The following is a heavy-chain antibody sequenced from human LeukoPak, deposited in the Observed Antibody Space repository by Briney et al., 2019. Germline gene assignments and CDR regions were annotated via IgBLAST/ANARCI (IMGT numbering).Heavy chain of an antibody. V-gene: IGHV3-74*01. Sequence: GSLRLSCVASGFSLSGYWMYWVRQAPGKGLMYISRNNGDGSTTNYADVVKGRFTMSRDNAKKSLYLQMNSLRADDTAVYYCARDQTNAFDNWGQGAMVTVSS. CDR3: ARDQTNAFDN. D-gene: IGHD4-11*01. CDR1: GFSLSGYW. J-gene: IGHJ3*02. CDR2: NNGDGSTT.